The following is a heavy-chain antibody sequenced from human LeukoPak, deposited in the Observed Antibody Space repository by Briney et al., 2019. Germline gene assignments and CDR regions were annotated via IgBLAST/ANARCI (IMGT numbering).Heavy chain of an antibody. CDR2: ISGSGGST. V-gene: IGHV3-23*01. D-gene: IGHD6-25*01. CDR3: AKVYSSASYFPGH. Sequence: GGSLRLSCAASGFTFSSYAMSWVRQAPGKGLEWVSAISGSGGSTYYADSVKGRFTISRDNSKNTLYLQMNSLRAEDTAIFYCAKVYSSASYFPGHWGQGTLVTVSS. CDR1: GFTFSSYA. J-gene: IGHJ4*02.